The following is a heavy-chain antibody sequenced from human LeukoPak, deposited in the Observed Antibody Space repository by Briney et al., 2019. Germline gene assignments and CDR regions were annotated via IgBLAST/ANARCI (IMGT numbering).Heavy chain of an antibody. Sequence: ASVKVSCKASGYTFTSYDINWVRQATGQGLEWMGWMNPNSGNTGYAQKFQGRVTMTRNTSRSTAYMELSSLRSEDTAVYYCARGIVVVTAMSYYYYMDVWGKGTTVTVSS. CDR1: GYTFTSYD. CDR2: MNPNSGNT. V-gene: IGHV1-8*01. J-gene: IGHJ6*03. CDR3: ARGIVVVTAMSYYYYMDV. D-gene: IGHD2-21*02.